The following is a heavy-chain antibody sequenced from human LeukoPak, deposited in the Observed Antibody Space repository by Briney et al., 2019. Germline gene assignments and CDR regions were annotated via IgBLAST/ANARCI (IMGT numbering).Heavy chain of an antibody. J-gene: IGHJ6*03. V-gene: IGHV1-18*04. D-gene: IGHD6-13*01. CDR2: ISAYNGNT. Sequence: PAASVKVSCKASGYTFTGYYMHWVRQAPGQGLEWMGWISAYNGNTNYAQKLQGRVTMTTDTSTSTAYMELRSLRSDDTAVYYCARDIALAAADNNRYYYYMDVWGKGTTVTISS. CDR1: GYTFTGYY. CDR3: ARDIALAAADNNRYYYYMDV.